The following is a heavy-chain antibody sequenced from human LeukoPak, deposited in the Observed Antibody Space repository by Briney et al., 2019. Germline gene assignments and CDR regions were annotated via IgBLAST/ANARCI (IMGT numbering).Heavy chain of an antibody. Sequence: TSETLSLTCTVSGGSISSSSYYWGWIRQPPGKGLEWIGSIYYNGSTYYNPSLKSRVTISVDTSKNQFSLKLSSVTAADTAVYYCARSALWFGESYYFDYWGQGTLVSVSS. CDR2: IYYNGST. J-gene: IGHJ4*02. CDR3: ARSALWFGESYYFDY. V-gene: IGHV4-39*01. D-gene: IGHD3-10*01. CDR1: GGSISSSSYY.